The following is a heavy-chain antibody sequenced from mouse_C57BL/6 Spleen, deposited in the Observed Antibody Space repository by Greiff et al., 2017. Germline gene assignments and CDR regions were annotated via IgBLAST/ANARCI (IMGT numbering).Heavy chain of an antibody. CDR2: SRNKANDYTT. J-gene: IGHJ3*01. Sequence: EVKVVESGGGLVQSGRSLRLSCATSGFTFSDFYMEWVRQAPGKGLEWIAASRNKANDYTTEYSASVKGRFIVSRDTSQSILYLQMNALRAEDTAIYYCARDDYDGEFAYWGQGTLVTVSA. CDR1: GFTFSDFY. D-gene: IGHD2-4*01. CDR3: ARDDYDGEFAY. V-gene: IGHV7-1*01.